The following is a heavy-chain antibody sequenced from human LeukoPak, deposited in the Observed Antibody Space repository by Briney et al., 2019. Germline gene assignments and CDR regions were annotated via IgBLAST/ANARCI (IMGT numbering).Heavy chain of an antibody. CDR3: AQVSYCGGDCYSGYYYGMDV. CDR1: GGSISSYY. J-gene: IGHJ6*01. V-gene: IGHV4-59*12. CDR2: IYYSGST. Sequence: PSETLSLTCTVSGGSISSYYWSWIRQPPGKGLEWIGYIYYSGSTNYNPSLKSRVTISVDTSKSQFSLKLSSVTAADTAVYYCAQVSYCGGDCYSGYYYGMDVWGQGTTVAVSS. D-gene: IGHD2-21*02.